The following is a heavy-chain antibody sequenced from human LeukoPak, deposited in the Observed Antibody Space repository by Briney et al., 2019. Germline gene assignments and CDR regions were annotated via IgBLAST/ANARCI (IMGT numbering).Heavy chain of an antibody. J-gene: IGHJ4*02. CDR3: ARVRKNYDNSGYYCDY. V-gene: IGHV4-59*13. CDR1: GGSLSSYY. CDR2: NYYSGRT. Sequence: SETLSLICTVSGGSLSSYYWSWIRQLPGKGLELIGYNYYSGRTNYSPSLKSRVTISVDMSKNQFFLKLSSVTAADTAVYYCARVRKNYDNSGYYCDYWGQGTLVTVSS. D-gene: IGHD3-22*01.